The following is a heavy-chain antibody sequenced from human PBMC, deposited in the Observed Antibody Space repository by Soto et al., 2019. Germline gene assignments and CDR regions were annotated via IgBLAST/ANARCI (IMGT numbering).Heavy chain of an antibody. CDR1: GGSISSYY. V-gene: IGHV4-59*01. D-gene: IGHD3-10*01. CDR3: ALSPYGSGSYTLDY. J-gene: IGHJ4*02. Sequence: PSETLSLTCTVAGGSISSYYWSWIRQPPGKGLEWIGYIYYRGSTNYNPSIKSRVTISVDTAKNQFSLKLSSVIAADTAVYYCALSPYGSGSYTLDYWGQGNLGTVSS. CDR2: IYYRGST.